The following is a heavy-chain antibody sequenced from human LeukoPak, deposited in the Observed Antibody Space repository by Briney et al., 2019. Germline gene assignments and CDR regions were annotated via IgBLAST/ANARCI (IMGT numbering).Heavy chain of an antibody. J-gene: IGHJ4*02. CDR2: MSYDGSHQ. CDR3: ARDPDGYSCGVFDY. D-gene: IGHD3-22*01. V-gene: IGHV3-30*04. Sequence: PGRSLRLSCAASGFTFSSYAMHWVRQAPGKGLEWVAVMSYDGSHQYYADSVKGRFIISRDYSKNTLYLQMNSLRPEDSAVYFCARDPDGYSCGVFDYWGQGAVVSVSS. CDR1: GFTFSSYA.